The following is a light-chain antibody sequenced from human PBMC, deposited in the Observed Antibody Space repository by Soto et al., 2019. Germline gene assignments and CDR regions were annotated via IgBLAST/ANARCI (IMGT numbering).Light chain of an antibody. Sequence: DIQMTQSPSSVSASVGDRVTITCRASQDIGSWLAWYQQKPGKAPDLLIYGASSLQSGVPSRFYGSGSGRDFTLTISSLQPEDFATYYCQQGGSFPITFGQGTRLENK. CDR3: QQGGSFPIT. J-gene: IGKJ5*01. V-gene: IGKV1-12*01. CDR1: QDIGSW. CDR2: GAS.